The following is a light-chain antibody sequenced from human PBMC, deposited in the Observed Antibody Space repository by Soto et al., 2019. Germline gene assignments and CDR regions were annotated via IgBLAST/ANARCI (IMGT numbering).Light chain of an antibody. CDR1: QSVLYSSNNKNY. CDR3: QQYYSTPPT. CDR2: WAS. Sequence: DLVMTQSPDSLAVSLGERATINCKSRQSVLYSSNNKNYLAWYQQKPGQPPNLLIDWASTRESGVPDRFSGSGSGTDVTLTISSLQAEDVAVYYCQQYYSTPPTFGQGNKLETK. J-gene: IGKJ2*01. V-gene: IGKV4-1*01.